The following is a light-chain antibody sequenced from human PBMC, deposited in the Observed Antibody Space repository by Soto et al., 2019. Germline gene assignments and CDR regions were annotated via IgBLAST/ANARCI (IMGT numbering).Light chain of an antibody. J-gene: IGKJ1*01. CDR3: QHYGSSRWT. Sequence: EIVLTQSPGTLSLSPGERATLSCRSSQSINSIYLTWYQQKPGQAPRLLIYAASIGATGIPDRFSGSGSGTDFSLTISKLEPKDFAVYDGQHYGSSRWTVGQGTKADIK. V-gene: IGKV3-20*01. CDR1: QSINSIY. CDR2: AAS.